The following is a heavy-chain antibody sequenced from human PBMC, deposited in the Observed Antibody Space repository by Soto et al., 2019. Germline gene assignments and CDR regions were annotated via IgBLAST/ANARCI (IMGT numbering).Heavy chain of an antibody. Sequence: PGESLKISCKGSGYSFTSYWISWVRQMPGNGLEWVGRIDPSDSYTNYSPSFQGHVTISADKSISTAYLQWSSLKASDIAMYYCATSHDYGYYSFDNWGQAPLVTVSS. V-gene: IGHV5-10-1*01. CDR2: IDPSDSYT. CDR1: GYSFTSYW. CDR3: ATSHDYGYYSFDN. D-gene: IGHD4-17*01. J-gene: IGHJ4*02.